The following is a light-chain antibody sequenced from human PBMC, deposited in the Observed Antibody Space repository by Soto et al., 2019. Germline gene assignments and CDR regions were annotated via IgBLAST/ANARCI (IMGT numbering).Light chain of an antibody. CDR1: QSVSSSY. V-gene: IGKV3-20*01. CDR2: ATS. J-gene: IGKJ3*01. CDR3: QQYGNSPVFT. Sequence: ELVFTQSPGTLSLSPGERATLSCRASQSVSSSYLAWYQQKPGQAPRLLIYATSNRATGIPDLFSGSGSGADFTLTVSRLXPEDFAVYYCQQYGNSPVFTVGPGTKVDIK.